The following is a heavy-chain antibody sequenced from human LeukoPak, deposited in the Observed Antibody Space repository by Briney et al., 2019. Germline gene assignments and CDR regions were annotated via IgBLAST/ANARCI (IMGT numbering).Heavy chain of an antibody. Sequence: GGSLRLSCAASGFTFDDYAMHWVRQAPGKGLEWFSGISWNSGSIGYADSVKGRFTISRDNAKNSLYLQMNSLRAEDMALYYCAKASTGAFDIWGQGTMVTASS. V-gene: IGHV3-9*03. CDR1: GFTFDDYA. D-gene: IGHD1-14*01. CDR2: ISWNSGSI. CDR3: AKASTGAFDI. J-gene: IGHJ3*02.